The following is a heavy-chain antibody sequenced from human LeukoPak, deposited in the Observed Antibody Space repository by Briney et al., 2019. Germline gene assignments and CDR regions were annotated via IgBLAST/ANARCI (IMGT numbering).Heavy chain of an antibody. Sequence: GGSLRLSCAASGFTCDDYAMHWVRQAPGKGLEWVSGISWNSGSIGYADSVKGRFTISRDNAKNSLYLQMNSLRAEDTALYYCAKDIDGVVRAFDIWGQGTMVTVSS. CDR2: ISWNSGSI. D-gene: IGHD4-23*01. CDR1: GFTCDDYA. CDR3: AKDIDGVVRAFDI. V-gene: IGHV3-9*01. J-gene: IGHJ3*02.